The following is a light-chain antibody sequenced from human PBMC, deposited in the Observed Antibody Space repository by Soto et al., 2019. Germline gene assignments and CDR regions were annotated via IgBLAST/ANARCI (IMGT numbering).Light chain of an antibody. CDR2: GAS. CDR1: QSVSNNY. Sequence: EMVLTQSPGTLSLSPGERATLSCRASQSVSNNYLAWYRQKPGQAPRLLIYGASSRATGIPDRISGSGSGTDYTLTISRLEPEDFALYYCQQYTSSPRAFGQGTKVDIK. CDR3: QQYTSSPRA. J-gene: IGKJ1*01. V-gene: IGKV3-20*01.